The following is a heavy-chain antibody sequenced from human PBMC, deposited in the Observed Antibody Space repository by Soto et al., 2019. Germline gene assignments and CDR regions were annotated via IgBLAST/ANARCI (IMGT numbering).Heavy chain of an antibody. D-gene: IGHD2-21*02. CDR2: ISGSGSTM. J-gene: IGHJ4*02. Sequence: PGGSLRLSCAASGFTFSDYYMSWIRQAPGQGLEWISYISGSGSTMYYADSVKGRFTISRDNAKGSVYLQMSGLRAEDTAVYYCARLGLFDNWGRGILVTVYS. CDR3: ARLGLFDN. V-gene: IGHV3-11*01. CDR1: GFTFSDYY.